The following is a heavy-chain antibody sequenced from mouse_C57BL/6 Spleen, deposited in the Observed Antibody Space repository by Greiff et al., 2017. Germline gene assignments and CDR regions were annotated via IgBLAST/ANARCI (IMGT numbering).Heavy chain of an antibody. CDR3: ARGGIPFDY. CDR1: GYSITSGYY. CDR2: ISYDGSN. V-gene: IGHV3-6*01. J-gene: IGHJ2*01. Sequence: ESGPGLVKPSQSLSLTCSVTGYSITSGYYWNWIRQFPGNKLEWMGYISYDGSNNYNPSLKNRISITRDTSKNQFFLKLNSVTTEDTATYYCARGGIPFDYWGQGTTLTVSS.